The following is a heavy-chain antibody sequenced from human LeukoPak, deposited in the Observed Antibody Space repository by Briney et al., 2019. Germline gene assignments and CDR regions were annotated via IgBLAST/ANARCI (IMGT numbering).Heavy chain of an antibody. D-gene: IGHD3-10*01. Sequence: PSETLSLTCSVYGGSFSDKHWSWIRQPPGKGLEWIGEVDHSGSTNYSPSLKSRVTISVDTSKNKFSLKLSSVTAADTAVYYCASVLRGVIGNYYYYYMDVWGKGTTVIVSS. J-gene: IGHJ6*03. CDR2: VDHSGST. CDR3: ASVLRGVIGNYYYYYMDV. V-gene: IGHV4-34*01. CDR1: GGSFSDKH.